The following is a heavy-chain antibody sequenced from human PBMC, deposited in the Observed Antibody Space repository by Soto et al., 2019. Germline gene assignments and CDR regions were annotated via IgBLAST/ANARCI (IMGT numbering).Heavy chain of an antibody. CDR2: ISSSSSYI. Sequence: GGSLRLSCAASGFTFSSYSMNWVRQAPGKGLEWVSSISSSSSYIYYADSVKGRFTISRDNAKNSLYLQMNSLRAEDTAVYYYARDVYCGGDCYSADAFDIWGQGTMVTVSS. V-gene: IGHV3-21*01. J-gene: IGHJ3*02. CDR1: GFTFSSYS. CDR3: ARDVYCGGDCYSADAFDI. D-gene: IGHD2-21*01.